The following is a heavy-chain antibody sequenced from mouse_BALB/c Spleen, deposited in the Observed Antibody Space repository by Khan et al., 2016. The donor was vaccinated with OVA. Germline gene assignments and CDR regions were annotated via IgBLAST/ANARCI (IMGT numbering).Heavy chain of an antibody. CDR3: AYSLLFYAMDY. CDR2: IDPANGNT. V-gene: IGHV14-3*02. J-gene: IGHJ4*01. D-gene: IGHD1-2*01. CDR1: GFNIKNTY. Sequence: EVKLEESGAEFVKPGASVRLSCTVSGFNIKNTYIHWVKQRPEQGLEWIGRIDPANGNTKYDPKFQGKATITADTSSNTAYLQFSSLTSEDTAVYYCAYSLLFYAMDYWGQETSVTVSS.